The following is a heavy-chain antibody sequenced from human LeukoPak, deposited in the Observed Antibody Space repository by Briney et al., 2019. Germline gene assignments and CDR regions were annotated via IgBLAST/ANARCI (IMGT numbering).Heavy chain of an antibody. Sequence: GGSLRLSCAASGFTFSSYSMNWVRQAPGKGLEWVSYISSSSSTIYYADSVKGRFTISRDNAKNTVYLQMSSLRAEDTAVYYCARVRVTGYSNFAYWGQGTLVTVSS. CDR3: ARVRVTGYSNFAY. CDR1: GFTFSSYS. D-gene: IGHD3-9*01. CDR2: ISSSSSTI. J-gene: IGHJ4*02. V-gene: IGHV3-48*01.